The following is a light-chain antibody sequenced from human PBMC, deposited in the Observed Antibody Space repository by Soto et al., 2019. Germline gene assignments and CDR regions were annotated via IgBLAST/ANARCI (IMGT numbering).Light chain of an antibody. CDR2: GAS. CDR1: QSISNW. V-gene: IGKV1-5*01. CDR3: HQYNSYSPT. Sequence: DIQMTQSPSTLSASVGDRVTITCRASQSISNWLAWYQQKPGEAPKLLIYGASTLESGVPSWFSGSGSATEFTLTISSLQPDDFATYYCHQYNSYSPTFGQGTNLEIK. J-gene: IGKJ2*01.